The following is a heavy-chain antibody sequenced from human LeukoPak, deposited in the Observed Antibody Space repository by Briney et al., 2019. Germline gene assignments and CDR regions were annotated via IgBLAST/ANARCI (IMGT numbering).Heavy chain of an antibody. V-gene: IGHV4-39*07. J-gene: IGHJ4*02. CDR1: GGSISSSSYY. D-gene: IGHD6-13*01. CDR3: AGRIAAAGDARFDY. CDR2: IYYSGST. Sequence: SETLSLTCTVSGGSISSSSYYWGWIRQPPGKGLEWIGSIYYSGSTYYNPSLKSRVTISVDTSKNQFSLKLSSVTAADTAVYYCAGRIAAAGDARFDYWGQGTLVTVSS.